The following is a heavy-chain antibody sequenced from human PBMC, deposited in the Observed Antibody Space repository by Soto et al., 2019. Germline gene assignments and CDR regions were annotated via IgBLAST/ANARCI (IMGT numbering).Heavy chain of an antibody. D-gene: IGHD6-19*01. CDR2: VSHDGRNT. V-gene: IGHV3-30*18. J-gene: IGHJ4*02. CDR3: AKGGRQWLVTSDFNC. CDR1: GFTFSDYA. Sequence: VPLVESGGGVVQPGRSLRLSCAASGFTFSDYAMHWVRQAPGKGLEWVAVVSHDGRNTHYADSVKGRFTISRDSSESTVSLEMTSLRAEDTAVYYCAKGGRQWLVTSDFNCWGQGALVTVSS.